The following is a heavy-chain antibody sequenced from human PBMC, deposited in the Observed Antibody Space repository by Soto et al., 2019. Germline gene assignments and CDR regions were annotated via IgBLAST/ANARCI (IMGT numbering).Heavy chain of an antibody. Sequence: QVQLQQWGAGLLKPSETLSLTCAVYGGSFSGYYWSWIRQPPGKGLEWIGEINHSGSTNYNPSLKSRVTISVDTSKNQFSLKLSSVTAADTAVYYCATTAAATYYYYYHGMDVWGQGTTVTVSS. CDR1: GGSFSGYY. D-gene: IGHD6-13*01. CDR3: ATTAAATYYYYYHGMDV. V-gene: IGHV4-34*01. CDR2: INHSGST. J-gene: IGHJ6*02.